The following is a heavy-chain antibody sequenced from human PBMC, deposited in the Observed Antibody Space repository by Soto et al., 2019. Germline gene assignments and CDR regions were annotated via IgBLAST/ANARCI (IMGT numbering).Heavy chain of an antibody. CDR1: GGSVSSGSYY. CDR3: ACAGAALYYDVRDF. Sequence: SETLSLTCTVSGGSVSSGSYYWSWIRQPPGKGLEWIGYIYYSGSTNYNPSLKSRVTISVDTSKNQFSLKLSSVTAADTAVYYCACAGAALYYDVRDFWGRGTSDPVS. J-gene: IGHJ6*02. V-gene: IGHV4-61*01. D-gene: IGHD1-26*01. CDR2: IYYSGST.